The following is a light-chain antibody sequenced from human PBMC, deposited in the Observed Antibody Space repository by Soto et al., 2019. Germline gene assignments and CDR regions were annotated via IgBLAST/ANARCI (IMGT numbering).Light chain of an antibody. CDR1: QTIRTF. Sequence: DIQLTQSPDSLSASAGDRVTITCRASQTIRTFLNWYQQKSGKAPKVLIYSASTLQSGVPSRFSGSGSGTDFTLTINSLQPEDFATYYCQQSYNAPRTFGGGTKVEIK. CDR2: SAS. J-gene: IGKJ4*01. V-gene: IGKV1-39*01. CDR3: QQSYNAPRT.